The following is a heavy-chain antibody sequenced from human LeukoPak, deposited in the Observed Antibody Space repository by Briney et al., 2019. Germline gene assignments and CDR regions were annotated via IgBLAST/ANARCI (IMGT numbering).Heavy chain of an antibody. D-gene: IGHD3-3*01. V-gene: IGHV4-61*02. CDR2: IYTSGST. CDR1: GGSISSGDYY. J-gene: IGHJ3*02. CDR3: AKDLTILRFLEWNDAFDI. Sequence: SETLSLTCTVSGGSISSGDYYWSWIRQPAGKGLEWIGRIYTSGSTNYNPSLKSRVTISVDTSKNQFSLKLSSVTAADTAVYYCAKDLTILRFLEWNDAFDIWGQGTMVTVSS.